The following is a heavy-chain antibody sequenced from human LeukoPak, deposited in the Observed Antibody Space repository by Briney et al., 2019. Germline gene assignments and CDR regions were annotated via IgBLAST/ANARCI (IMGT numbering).Heavy chain of an antibody. Sequence: TSETLSLTCTVSGGSISSYYWSWIRQPPGKGLEWIGYIYYSGSTNYNPPLKSRVTISVDTSKNQFSLKLSSVTAADTAVYYCARVEYSSSFDYWGQGTLVTVSS. CDR2: IYYSGST. J-gene: IGHJ4*02. CDR1: GGSISSYY. V-gene: IGHV4-59*01. CDR3: ARVEYSSSFDY. D-gene: IGHD6-6*01.